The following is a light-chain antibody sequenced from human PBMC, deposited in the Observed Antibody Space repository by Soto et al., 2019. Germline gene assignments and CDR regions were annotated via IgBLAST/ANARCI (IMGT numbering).Light chain of an antibody. V-gene: IGLV3-21*01. CDR2: FDK. CDR1: SIGEKS. J-gene: IGLJ2*01. CDR3: QVWHSTSDQVV. Sequence: SYVLTQTPSVSVAPGRAAVITCGGSSIGEKSVYWYQQKPGQPPTLVIYFDKDRPSGIPERFSGSNSGNTATLTISSVEAGDEADYYCQVWHSTSDQVVFGGGTKLTVL.